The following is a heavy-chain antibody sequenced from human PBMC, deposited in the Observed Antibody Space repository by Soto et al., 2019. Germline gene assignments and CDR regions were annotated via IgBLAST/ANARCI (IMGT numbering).Heavy chain of an antibody. CDR2: IIPIFGTA. CDR3: ARDLPPFGSWNSYGMDV. Sequence: QVQLVQSGAEVKKPGSSVKVSCKASGGTFSSYAISWVRQAPGQGLEWMGGIIPIFGTANYAQKFQGRVTITADESTSTAYIELSSLRSEDTAVYYCARDLPPFGSWNSYGMDVWGQGTTVTVSS. D-gene: IGHD1-1*01. J-gene: IGHJ6*02. CDR1: GGTFSSYA. V-gene: IGHV1-69*12.